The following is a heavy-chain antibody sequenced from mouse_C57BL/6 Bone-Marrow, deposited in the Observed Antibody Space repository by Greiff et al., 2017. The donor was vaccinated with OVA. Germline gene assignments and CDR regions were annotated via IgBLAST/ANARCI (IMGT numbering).Heavy chain of an antibody. J-gene: IGHJ4*01. CDR2: ISRGGSYT. Sequence: EVHLVESGGDLVKPGGSLKLSCAASGFTFSSYGMSWVRQTPDKRLEWVATISRGGSYTDYPDSVKGRFTITRDNAKNTLYLQMSSLKSEDTAMYYCARLYSNYGDYAMDYWGQGTSVTVSS. D-gene: IGHD2-5*01. CDR1: GFTFSSYG. V-gene: IGHV5-6*01. CDR3: ARLYSNYGDYAMDY.